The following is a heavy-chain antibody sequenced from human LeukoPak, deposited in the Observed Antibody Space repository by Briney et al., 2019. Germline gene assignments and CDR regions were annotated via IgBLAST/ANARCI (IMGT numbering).Heavy chain of an antibody. V-gene: IGHV3-21*01. CDR2: ISSSSSYI. D-gene: IGHD1-26*01. CDR3: ARDKIVGATNFDY. J-gene: IGHJ4*02. Sequence: GGSLRLSCAASGFTFSSYSKNWVRQAPGKGLEWVSSISSSSSYIYYADSVKGRFTISRDNAKNSLYLQMNSLRAEDTAVYYCARDKIVGATNFDYWGQGTLVTVSS. CDR1: GFTFSSYS.